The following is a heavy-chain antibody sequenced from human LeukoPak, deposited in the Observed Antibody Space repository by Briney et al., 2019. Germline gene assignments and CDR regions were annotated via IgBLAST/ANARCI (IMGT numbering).Heavy chain of an antibody. Sequence: PSETLSLTCTVSGGSISGYYWSWIRQPPGKGLEWIGYIYYSGSTSYNPSLKSRVTISVDTSKNQFSLRLSSVTAADTAVYYCARGLGSGDSCHASWGQGALVTVSS. CDR1: GGSISGYY. CDR2: IYYSGST. J-gene: IGHJ4*02. V-gene: IGHV4-59*01. CDR3: ARGLGSGDSCHAS. D-gene: IGHD2-15*01.